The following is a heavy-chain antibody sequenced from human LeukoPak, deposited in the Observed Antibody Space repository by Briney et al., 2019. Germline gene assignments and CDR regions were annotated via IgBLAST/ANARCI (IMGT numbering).Heavy chain of an antibody. CDR3: ARDISAGPVGSLDY. J-gene: IGHJ4*02. Sequence: GGSLRLSCAASGFTFSSYWMSWVRQAPGKGLEWVANIKQDGSEKYYVDSVKGRFTISRDNAKNSLFLQMNSLRAEDTALYYCARDISAGPVGSLDYWGQGTLVTVSS. V-gene: IGHV3-7*01. CDR2: IKQDGSEK. CDR1: GFTFSSYW. D-gene: IGHD6-25*01.